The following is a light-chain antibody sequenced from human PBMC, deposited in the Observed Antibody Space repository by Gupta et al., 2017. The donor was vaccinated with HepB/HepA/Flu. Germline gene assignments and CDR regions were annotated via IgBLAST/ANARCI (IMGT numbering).Light chain of an antibody. CDR3: AAWDDRLDVWV. J-gene: IGLJ3*02. CDR2: SSY. Sequence: QSVLTQPPSASRTPGQRVTIPCSGGSSNIGINPVSWYQQLPGTAPKLTIYSSYQRPSGVPDRFCASKSGTAASLAISGLQSEDDADYYCAAWDDRLDVWVFGGGTNLTVL. V-gene: IGLV1-44*01. CDR1: SSNIGINP.